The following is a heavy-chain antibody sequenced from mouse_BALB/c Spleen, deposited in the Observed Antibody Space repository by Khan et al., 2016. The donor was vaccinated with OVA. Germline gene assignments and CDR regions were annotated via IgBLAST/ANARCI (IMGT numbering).Heavy chain of an antibody. J-gene: IGHJ3*01. Sequence: EVQLQESGGDLVKPGGSLKLSCAASGFTFSTYGMSWVRQAPDKRLEWVATVSTGGSYTYYPDSVKGRFPIPRDNAKNTLYLQMSGLRSEDTAMFYCTRLAYYYDSEGFAYWGQGTLVTVSA. CDR1: GFTFSTYG. D-gene: IGHD1-1*01. CDR2: VSTGGSYT. V-gene: IGHV5-6*01. CDR3: TRLAYYYDSEGFAY.